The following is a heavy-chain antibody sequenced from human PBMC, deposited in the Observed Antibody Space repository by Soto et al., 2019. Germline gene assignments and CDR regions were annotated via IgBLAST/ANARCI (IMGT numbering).Heavy chain of an antibody. CDR1: GGSISSGYYY. Sequence: SETLSLTCSVSGGSISSGYYYWSWIRQPPGKGLEWIGNIYYSGSTNYNPSLKSRVTISVNTSKNQFSLRLTSVTAADTAVYYCARAAVTHERYHYGMDVWGQGTTVTVSS. J-gene: IGHJ6*02. D-gene: IGHD4-17*01. V-gene: IGHV4-61*01. CDR3: ARAAVTHERYHYGMDV. CDR2: IYYSGST.